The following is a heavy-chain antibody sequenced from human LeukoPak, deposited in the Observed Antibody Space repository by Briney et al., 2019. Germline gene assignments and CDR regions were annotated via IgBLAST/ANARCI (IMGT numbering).Heavy chain of an antibody. J-gene: IGHJ4*02. Sequence: SETLSLTCAVYGGSFSGYYWSWIRQPPGKGLEWIGEINHSGSTNYNPSLKSRVTISVDTSKNQFSLKLSSVTAADTAVYYCARARAAADPFDYWGQGTLVTVSS. CDR3: ARARAAADPFDY. D-gene: IGHD6-13*01. CDR2: INHSGST. CDR1: GGSFSGYY. V-gene: IGHV4-34*01.